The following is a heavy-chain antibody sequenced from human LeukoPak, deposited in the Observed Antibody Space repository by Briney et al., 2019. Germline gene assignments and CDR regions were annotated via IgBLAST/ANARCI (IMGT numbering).Heavy chain of an antibody. CDR2: VYYSGST. J-gene: IGHJ4*02. CDR1: GGSISSYY. D-gene: IGHD1-26*01. CDR3: ARGVNSGYFDY. Sequence: SETLSLTCTVSGGSISSYYWSWIRQPPGKGLEWIGYVYYSGSTNYSPSLKSRVTISLDTSKNQFSLKLSSVTAADTAVYYCARGVNSGYFDYCGQGTLVTVSS. V-gene: IGHV4-59*01.